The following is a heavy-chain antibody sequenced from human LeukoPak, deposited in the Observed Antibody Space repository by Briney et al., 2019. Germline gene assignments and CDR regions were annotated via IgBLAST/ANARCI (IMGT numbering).Heavy chain of an antibody. CDR2: IHHSGDT. Sequence: SETLSLTCTVSGGSISSGGFYWSWIRQPPGKGLEWIGYIHHSGDTYQNPSLKSRVTASSDRSKNEFYLKLSSVTAADTAVYYCARLIAADPQLDYWGQGTLVTVSS. J-gene: IGHJ4*02. V-gene: IGHV4-30-2*01. CDR3: ARLIAADPQLDY. CDR1: GGSISSGGFY. D-gene: IGHD6-25*01.